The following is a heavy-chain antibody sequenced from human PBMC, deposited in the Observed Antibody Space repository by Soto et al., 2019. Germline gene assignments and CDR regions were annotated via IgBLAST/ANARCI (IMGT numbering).Heavy chain of an antibody. J-gene: IGHJ4*02. CDR1: GFTLSNFW. CDR3: GSDRTLGC. CDR2: IKEDGSEK. V-gene: IGHV3-7*03. D-gene: IGHD3-16*01. Sequence: EVQLVESGGGLVQPGGSLRLSCAASGFTLSNFWMSWVRQAPGKGLEWVASIKEDGSEKTYVDSVKGRFTISRDNAQNTLYLQMNRLGVDDAAVYYCGSDRTLGCWGQRTPVIVS.